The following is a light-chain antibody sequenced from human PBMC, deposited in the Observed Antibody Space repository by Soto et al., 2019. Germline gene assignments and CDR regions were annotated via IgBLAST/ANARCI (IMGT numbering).Light chain of an antibody. Sequence: DIQLTQSPSSLSASVGDRVTLTCRASQSISSYLAWYQQKPGKAPKLLIYAASTMASGVPARFSGSGSGTEFTLTISRLQPEDFATYYCQQANSSPYTFGPGTRVDIK. CDR1: QSISSY. CDR3: QQANSSPYT. V-gene: IGKV1-9*01. CDR2: AAS. J-gene: IGKJ3*01.